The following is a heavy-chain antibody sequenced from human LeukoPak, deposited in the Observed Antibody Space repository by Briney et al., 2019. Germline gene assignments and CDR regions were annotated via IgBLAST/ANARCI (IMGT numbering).Heavy chain of an antibody. J-gene: IGHJ4*02. Sequence: GGSLRLSCAASGFTFSSYSMNWVRQAQGKGLEWVSYISSSSSTIYYADSVKGRFTISRDNAKNSLYLQMNSLRAEDTAVYYCAKGSYYYGSGSYFFDYWGQGTLVTVSS. CDR2: ISSSSSTI. CDR3: AKGSYYYGSGSYFFDY. V-gene: IGHV3-48*01. D-gene: IGHD3-10*01. CDR1: GFTFSSYS.